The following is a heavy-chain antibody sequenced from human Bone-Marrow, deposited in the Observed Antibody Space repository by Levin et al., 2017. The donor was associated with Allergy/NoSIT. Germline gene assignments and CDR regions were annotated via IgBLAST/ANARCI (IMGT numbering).Heavy chain of an antibody. Sequence: KAGESLKISCKASGYTFTNHWIGWVRQVPGKGLEWMGVVYPTDSSATYGPSFQGQVTMSVDTSISTAYLQWSSLQASDTAIYYCARGNYDFWSGNYHSFDYWGQGTVLSVSS. D-gene: IGHD3-3*01. CDR3: ARGNYDFWSGNYHSFDY. CDR2: VYPTDSSA. V-gene: IGHV5-51*01. J-gene: IGHJ4*02. CDR1: GYTFTNHW.